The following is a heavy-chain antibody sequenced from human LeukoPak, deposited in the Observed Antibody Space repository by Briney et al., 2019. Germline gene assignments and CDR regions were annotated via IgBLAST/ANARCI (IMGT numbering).Heavy chain of an antibody. Sequence: SETLSLTCTVSGYSISSGYYWGWIRQPPGKGLEWIGSIYYSGSTYYNPSLKSRVTISVDTSKNQFSLKLSSVTAADTAVYYCARVGYDSSGAHAFDIWGQGTMVTVSS. V-gene: IGHV4-38-2*02. CDR3: ARVGYDSSGAHAFDI. CDR1: GYSISSGYY. J-gene: IGHJ3*02. CDR2: IYYSGST. D-gene: IGHD3-22*01.